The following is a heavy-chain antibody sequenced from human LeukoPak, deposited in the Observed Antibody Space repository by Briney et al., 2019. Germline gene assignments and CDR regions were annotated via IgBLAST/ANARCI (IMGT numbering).Heavy chain of an antibody. CDR3: ARQNSQWLLLRAPTFFDY. V-gene: IGHV4-39*01. J-gene: IGHJ4*02. CDR2: IYYSGST. D-gene: IGHD3-22*01. CDR1: DGSISSSSYY. Sequence: SETLSLTCTVSDGSISSSSYYWGWIRQPPGKGLEWIGSIYYSGSTYYNPSLKSRVTISVDTSKNQFSLKLSSVTAADTAVYYCARQNSQWLLLRAPTFFDYWGQGTLVTVSS.